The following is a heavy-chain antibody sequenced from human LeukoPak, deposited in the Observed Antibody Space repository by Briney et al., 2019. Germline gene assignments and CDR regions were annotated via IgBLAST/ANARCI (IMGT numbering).Heavy chain of an antibody. CDR2: IRYDGTNK. V-gene: IGHV3-30*02. J-gene: IGHJ4*02. Sequence: TGGSLRLSCAASGFTFRSYGMHWVRQAPGKGLEWVAFIRYDGTNKYYADFVKGRFTTSRDNSKNTLYLQMNSLRAEDTAVYYCARRAGDYSHPYDYWGQGTLVTVSS. D-gene: IGHD3-22*01. CDR1: GFTFRSYG. CDR3: ARRAGDYSHPYDY.